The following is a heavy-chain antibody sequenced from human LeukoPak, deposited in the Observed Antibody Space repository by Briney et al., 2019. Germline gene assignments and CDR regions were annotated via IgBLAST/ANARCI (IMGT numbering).Heavy chain of an antibody. CDR1: GFTFSSYS. J-gene: IGHJ4*02. V-gene: IGHV3-48*04. CDR3: ARGYCGGGSCYTY. CDR2: ISLSGSTV. D-gene: IGHD2-15*01. Sequence: GGSLRLSCAASGFTFSSYSMNWVRQAPGKGLEWISYISLSGSTVFYADSVKGRFTISRDNTKNSLYLQMNSLRAEDTAAYYCARGYCGGGSCYTYWGQGTLVTVSS.